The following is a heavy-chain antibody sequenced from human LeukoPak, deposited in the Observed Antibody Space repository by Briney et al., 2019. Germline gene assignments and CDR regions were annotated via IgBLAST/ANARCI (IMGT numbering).Heavy chain of an antibody. CDR3: ARRVGVALDY. CDR2: IYSSGST. V-gene: IGHV4-59*01. J-gene: IGHJ4*02. D-gene: IGHD2-21*01. Sequence: SETLSLTCSVSGGSISQYYWGWIRQPPGKRLEWMGQIYSSGSTDYNPSLKSRVSISMDSSENQFSLKLSSPTAADTAVYYCARRVGVALDYWGQGTLVTVSS. CDR1: GGSISQYY.